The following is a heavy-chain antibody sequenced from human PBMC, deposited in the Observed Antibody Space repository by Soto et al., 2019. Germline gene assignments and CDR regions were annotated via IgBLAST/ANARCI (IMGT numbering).Heavy chain of an antibody. CDR3: ARGAGYGDYGDY. CDR1: GFSLRGYS. D-gene: IGHD4-17*01. V-gene: IGHV3-48*02. J-gene: IGHJ4*02. CDR2: ISGTGSSI. Sequence: EVQLVEPGGGLVQPGGSLRLSCAASGFSLRGYSMSWVRQAPGKGLEWVSYISGTGSSIYADSVKGRFTISRDNAKNSVYLQMNSLGDDDTAVYYCARGAGYGDYGDYWGQGTLVTVSS.